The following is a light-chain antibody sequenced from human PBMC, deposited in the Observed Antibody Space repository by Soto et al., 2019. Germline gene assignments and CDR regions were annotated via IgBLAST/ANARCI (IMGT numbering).Light chain of an antibody. J-gene: IGKJ2*01. V-gene: IGKV3-20*01. CDR3: EQYDRSPYT. CDR1: QSVRSTP. CDR2: GAS. Sequence: EIVLTQSPATLSLSPGERATLSCRASQSVRSTPLSWYQQKRGQAPRLLIYGASNRETGIPDRFSGSVSGTDFTLTISRLEPEDFAVYYCEQYDRSPYTFGQGTKLEIK.